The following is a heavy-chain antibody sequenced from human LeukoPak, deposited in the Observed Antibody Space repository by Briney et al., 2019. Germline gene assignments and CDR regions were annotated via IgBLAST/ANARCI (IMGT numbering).Heavy chain of an antibody. J-gene: IGHJ4*02. D-gene: IGHD6-13*01. Sequence: SGTLSLTCAVSGGSISSSNWWSWVRQPPGKGLEWIGEIYHSGSTNYNPSLKSRVTISVDKSKNQFSLKLSSVTAADTAVYYCARRRVAAAGTRDHWGQGTLVTVSS. CDR2: IYHSGST. CDR1: GGSISSSNW. V-gene: IGHV4-4*02. CDR3: ARRRVAAAGTRDH.